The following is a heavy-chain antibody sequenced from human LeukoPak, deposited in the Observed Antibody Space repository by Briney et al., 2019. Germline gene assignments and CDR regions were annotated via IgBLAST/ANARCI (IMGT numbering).Heavy chain of an antibody. CDR3: ARDLGATIFDFDY. Sequence: SGGSLRLSCAASGFTVSSNYMSWVRQAPGKGLEWVSVIYSGGSTYYADSVKGRFTISRDNAKNSLYLQMNSLRVEDTAVYYCARDLGATIFDFDYWGQGTLVTVSS. CDR2: IYSGGST. CDR1: GFTVSSNY. J-gene: IGHJ4*02. V-gene: IGHV3-53*01. D-gene: IGHD1-26*01.